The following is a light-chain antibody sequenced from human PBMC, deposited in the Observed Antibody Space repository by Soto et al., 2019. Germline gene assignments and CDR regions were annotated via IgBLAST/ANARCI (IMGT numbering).Light chain of an antibody. CDR1: PGISTY. CDR2: AAS. Sequence: DIQLTQSPSFLSASVGDRVTITCRASPGISTYLAWYQQEPGKAPRLLIYAASTLQSGVPSRFSGSGSGTEFTLILSSLQSEDLATYYCQEVNTYTFGPGTNVHIK. J-gene: IGKJ3*01. CDR3: QEVNTYT. V-gene: IGKV1-9*01.